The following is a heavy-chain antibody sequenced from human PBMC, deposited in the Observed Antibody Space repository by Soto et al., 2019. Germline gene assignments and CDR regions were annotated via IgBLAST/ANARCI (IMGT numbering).Heavy chain of an antibody. J-gene: IGHJ5*02. D-gene: IGHD3-3*01. V-gene: IGHV2-5*01. Sequence: QITLKESGPTLVNPTQTLTLTCTFSGFSLSTSGVGVGWIRQPPGKALVWLALIYWTDDKRYSPSLKSRLTITKDTSKILVVLTKTNMDPVDTATYYCAHSGFWSGYYPWDWFDPWGQGTLVTVSS. CDR3: AHSGFWSGYYPWDWFDP. CDR1: GFSLSTSGVG. CDR2: IYWTDDK.